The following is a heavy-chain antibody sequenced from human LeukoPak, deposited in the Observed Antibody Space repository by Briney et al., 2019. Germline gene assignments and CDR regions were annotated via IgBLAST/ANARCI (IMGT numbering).Heavy chain of an antibody. CDR2: IYYNGRT. Sequence: PSETLSLTCGVSGVSISGSNYYWDWLRQPPGKGPEWIGSIYYNGRTEYNPALKSRATISVDTSKNHFSLTLRSVTAADTAIYYCARQPGDYLDYWGRGTLVTVSS. D-gene: IGHD4-17*01. V-gene: IGHV4-39*01. J-gene: IGHJ4*02. CDR1: GVSISGSNYY. CDR3: ARQPGDYLDY.